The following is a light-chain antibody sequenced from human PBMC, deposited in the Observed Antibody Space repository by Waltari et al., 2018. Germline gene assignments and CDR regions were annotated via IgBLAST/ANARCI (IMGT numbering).Light chain of an antibody. CDR3: HQYYGTPWT. Sequence: DIVMTQSPDYLAVSLGERATINCKSSQSVLYSANNKNYLTWYQQKPGQPPKLLIYWATTRGSGVPDRFSGSGSGTDFTLTISSLQAEDVAVYYCHQYYGTPWTFGQGTKVEVK. V-gene: IGKV4-1*01. J-gene: IGKJ1*01. CDR2: WAT. CDR1: QSVLYSANNKNY.